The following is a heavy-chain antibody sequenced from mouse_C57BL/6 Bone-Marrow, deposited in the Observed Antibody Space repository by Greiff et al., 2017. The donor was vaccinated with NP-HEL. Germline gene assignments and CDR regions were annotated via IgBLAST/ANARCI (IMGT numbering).Heavy chain of an antibody. D-gene: IGHD1-1*01. CDR1: GYTFTSYW. CDR3: ARDYYGSSYRAWFAY. J-gene: IGHJ3*01. CDR2: IYPGSGST. V-gene: IGHV1-55*01. Sequence: QVQLQQPGAELVKPGASVTMSCKASGYTFTSYWITWVKQRPGQGLEWIGDIYPGSGSTNYNEKFKSKATLTVDTSSSTAYMQLSSLTSEDSAVYYCARDYYGSSYRAWFAYWGQGTLVTVSA.